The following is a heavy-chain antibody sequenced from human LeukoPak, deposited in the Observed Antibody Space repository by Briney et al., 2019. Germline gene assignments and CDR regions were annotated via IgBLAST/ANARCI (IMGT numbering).Heavy chain of an antibody. Sequence: SETLSLTCTVSGGSISSSSYYWGWIRQPPGKGLEWIGSIYYSGSTYYNPSLKSRVTMSVDTSKNQFSLKLSSVTAADTAVYYCASGLIGTYSSSQTFDYWGQGTLVTVSS. CDR3: ASGLIGTYSSSQTFDY. V-gene: IGHV4-39*07. CDR1: GGSISSSSYY. D-gene: IGHD6-6*01. J-gene: IGHJ4*02. CDR2: IYYSGST.